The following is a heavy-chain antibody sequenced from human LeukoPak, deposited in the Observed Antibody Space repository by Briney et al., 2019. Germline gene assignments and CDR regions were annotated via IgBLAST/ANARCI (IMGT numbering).Heavy chain of an antibody. CDR3: ARSEWLTDFDY. CDR1: GFTFSDYY. D-gene: IGHD6-19*01. CDR2: ISSSGRTI. V-gene: IGHV3-11*04. Sequence: GGSLRLSCAASGFTFSDYYLSWIRQAPGKGLEWVSYISSSGRTIYYADSVKGRFTISRDDAKTSLYLQMNGLRDEDTAVYYCARSEWLTDFDYWGQGTLVTVSS. J-gene: IGHJ4*02.